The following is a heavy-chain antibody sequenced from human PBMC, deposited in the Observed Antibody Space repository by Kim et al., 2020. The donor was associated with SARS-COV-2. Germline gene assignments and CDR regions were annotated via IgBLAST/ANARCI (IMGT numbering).Heavy chain of an antibody. J-gene: IGHJ6*03. Sequence: ASVKVSCKASGYTFTSYDINWVRQATGQGLEWMGWMNPNSGNTGYAQKFQGRVTMTRNTSISTAYMELSSLRSEDTAVYYCARGWNDDFYYYMDVWGKGTTVTVSS. D-gene: IGHD1-1*01. V-gene: IGHV1-8*01. CDR1: GYTFTSYD. CDR2: MNPNSGNT. CDR3: ARGWNDDFYYYMDV.